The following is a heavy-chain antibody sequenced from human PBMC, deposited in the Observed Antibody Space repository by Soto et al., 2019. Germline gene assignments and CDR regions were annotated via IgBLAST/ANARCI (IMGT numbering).Heavy chain of an antibody. V-gene: IGHV1-69*02. CDR1: GGTFSSYT. CDR3: ARGLYSGACDY. J-gene: IGHJ4*02. Sequence: GASVKVSCKASGGTFSSYTISWVRQAPGQGLEWMGRIIPILGIANYAQKFQGRVTITADKSTSTAYMELSSLRYEDTAVHYCARGLYSGACDYWGQGTLFTVSS. D-gene: IGHD1-26*01. CDR2: IIPILGIA.